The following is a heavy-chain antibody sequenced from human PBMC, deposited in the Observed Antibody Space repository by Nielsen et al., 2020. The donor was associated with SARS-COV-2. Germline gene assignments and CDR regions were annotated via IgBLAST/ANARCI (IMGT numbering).Heavy chain of an antibody. CDR2: INHSGST. J-gene: IGHJ6*02. D-gene: IGHD2-2*01. CDR1: GGSFSGYY. CDR3: ARGQHYYSYGMDV. V-gene: IGHV4-34*01. Sequence: SETLSLTCAVYGGSFSGYYWSWIRQTPGKGLEWIGEINHSGSTNYNPSLKSRVIMSVDTSNNQFSLKLTSVTAADTALYYCARGQHYYSYGMDVWGQETTVTVSS.